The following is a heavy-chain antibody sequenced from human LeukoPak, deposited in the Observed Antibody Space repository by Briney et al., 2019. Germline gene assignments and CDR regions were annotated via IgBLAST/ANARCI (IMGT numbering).Heavy chain of an antibody. J-gene: IGHJ4*02. D-gene: IGHD3-10*01. CDR3: SREDYFGSGSPAY. CDR1: GFTFSTYW. CDR2: IKQDGSEK. Sequence: GGSLRLSCAASGFTFSTYWMSWVRQAPGKGLEWVANIKQDGSEKHYVDSVKGRFTISRDNTNNSLFLQMDSLRAEDTAFYYCSREDYFGSGSPAYWGQGTLDTVSS. V-gene: IGHV3-7*01.